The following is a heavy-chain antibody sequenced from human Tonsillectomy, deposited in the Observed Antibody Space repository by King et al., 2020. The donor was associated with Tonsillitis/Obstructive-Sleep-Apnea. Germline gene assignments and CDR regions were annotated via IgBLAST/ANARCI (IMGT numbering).Heavy chain of an antibody. CDR1: GYTVSSNY. D-gene: IGHD3-10*01. CDR3: ARDQDYGSGSYFHYYYYMDV. J-gene: IGHJ6*03. V-gene: IGHV3-53*01. Sequence: QLVESGGGLIQPGGSLGLSCAASGYTVSSNYMSWVRQAPGKGLEWVSVIYSGGSTYYAGSVKGRFTISRDNSKNTLYLQMNSLRAEDTAVYYCARDQDYGSGSYFHYYYYMDVWGKGTTVTVSS. CDR2: IYSGGST.